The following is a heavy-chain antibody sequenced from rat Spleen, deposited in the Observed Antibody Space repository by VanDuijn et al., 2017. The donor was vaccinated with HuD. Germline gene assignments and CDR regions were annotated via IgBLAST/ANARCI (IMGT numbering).Heavy chain of an antibody. CDR1: GFPLISNS. V-gene: IGHV2-30*01. J-gene: IGHJ2*01. CDR3: ARSFYGYNYDHFDY. CDR2: IWSGGST. D-gene: IGHD1-9*01. Sequence: QVQLKESGPGLVQPSQTLSLTCTVPGFPLISNSVHWVRHPPGKGLEWMGIIWSGGSTDYNSALKSRLSISRDTSKSQVFLKMNSLQTEDIATYYCARSFYGYNYDHFDYWGQGVMVTVSS.